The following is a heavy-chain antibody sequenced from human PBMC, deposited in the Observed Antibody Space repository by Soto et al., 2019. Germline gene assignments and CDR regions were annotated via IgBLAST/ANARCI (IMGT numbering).Heavy chain of an antibody. D-gene: IGHD1-1*01. V-gene: IGHV5-10-1*01. CDR3: ARDQSWHDLVWWFDP. Sequence: GESLKISCKGSGYSFTSYWISWVRQMPGKGLEWMGRIDPSDSYTNYSPSFQGHVTISADKSISTAYLQWSSLKASDTAVYYCARDQSWHDLVWWFDPWGQGTLVTVSS. CDR2: IDPSDSYT. J-gene: IGHJ5*02. CDR1: GYSFTSYW.